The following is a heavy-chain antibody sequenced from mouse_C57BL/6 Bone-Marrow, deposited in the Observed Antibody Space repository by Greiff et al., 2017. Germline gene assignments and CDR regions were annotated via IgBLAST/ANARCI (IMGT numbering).Heavy chain of an antibody. V-gene: IGHV1-39*01. Sequence: EVQGVESGPELVKPGASVKISCKASGYSFTDYNMNWVKQSNGKSLEWIGVINPNYGTTSYNQKFKGKATLTVDQSSSTAYMQLNSLTSEYSAVYYGARGYDYDYAMDYWGQGTSVTVSS. D-gene: IGHD2-4*01. CDR3: ARGYDYDYAMDY. J-gene: IGHJ4*01. CDR1: GYSFTDYN. CDR2: INPNYGTT.